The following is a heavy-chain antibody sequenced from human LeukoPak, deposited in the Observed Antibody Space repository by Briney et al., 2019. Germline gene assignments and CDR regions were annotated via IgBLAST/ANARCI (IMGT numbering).Heavy chain of an antibody. CDR2: IYPGDSDT. J-gene: IGHJ6*02. V-gene: IGHV5-51*01. CDR3: ARLNSNSYNYYYGLDV. CDR1: GYGFTSYW. D-gene: IGHD4-4*01. Sequence: GESLKISCKGSGYGFTSYWIVWVRQLPGKGLEWMGIIYPGDSDTRYSPSFQGRVTISADKSTSTTYLQWSSLKASDTAVYYCARLNSNSYNYYYGLDVWGQGTTVTVSS.